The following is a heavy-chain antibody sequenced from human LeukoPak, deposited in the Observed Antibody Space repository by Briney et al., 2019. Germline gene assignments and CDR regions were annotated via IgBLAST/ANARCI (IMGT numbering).Heavy chain of an antibody. CDR1: GFTFSSYG. Sequence: PGGSLRLSSAASGFTFSSYGMSWVRQAPGKGLEWVSAISGSGGSTYYADSVKGRFTISRDNSKNTLYLQMNSLRAEDTAVYYCAKEGGANRYYYDSSGYYFYWGQGTLVTVSS. D-gene: IGHD3-22*01. CDR3: AKEGGANRYYYDSSGYYFY. V-gene: IGHV3-23*01. J-gene: IGHJ4*02. CDR2: ISGSGGST.